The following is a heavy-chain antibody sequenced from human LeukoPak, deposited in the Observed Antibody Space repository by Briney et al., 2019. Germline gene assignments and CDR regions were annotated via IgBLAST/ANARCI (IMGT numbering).Heavy chain of an antibody. Sequence: MSSETLSLTCAVYGGSFSGYYWSWIRQPPGKGLEWIGEINHSGSTNYNPSLKSRVTISVDTSKNQFSLKLSSVTAADTAIYYCGGSRDGYIDYWGQGALVTVSS. CDR2: INHSGST. V-gene: IGHV4-34*01. CDR3: GGSRDGYIDY. D-gene: IGHD5-24*01. CDR1: GGSFSGYY. J-gene: IGHJ4*02.